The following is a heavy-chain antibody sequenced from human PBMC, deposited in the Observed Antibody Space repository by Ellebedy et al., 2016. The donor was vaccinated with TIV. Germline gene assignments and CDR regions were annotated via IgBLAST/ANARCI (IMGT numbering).Heavy chain of an antibody. CDR3: ARCIGYQMLSFDY. Sequence: PGGSLRLSCKGSGYSFPNSWIGWVRQMPGEGLEWMGIIHPSDSDTRYSPSFRGQVTISVDKSINTAYLQWGSLKASDTAVYFCARCIGYQMLSFDYWGQGTLVTVSS. D-gene: IGHD1-26*01. CDR1: GYSFPNSW. CDR2: IHPSDSDT. J-gene: IGHJ4*02. V-gene: IGHV5-51*01.